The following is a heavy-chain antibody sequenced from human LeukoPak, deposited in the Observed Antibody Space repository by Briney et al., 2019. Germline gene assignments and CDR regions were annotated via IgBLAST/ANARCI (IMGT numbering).Heavy chain of an antibody. CDR2: ISAYNGNT. D-gene: IGHD4-23*01. Sequence: GASVKVSCKASGYTFTSYGISWVRQAPGQGLEWMGWISAYNGNTNYAQKLQGRVTMTTDTSTSTAYMDLRSLRSDDTAVYYCARDGVRWELSSAFDIWGQGTMVTVSS. V-gene: IGHV1-18*01. CDR3: ARDGVRWELSSAFDI. J-gene: IGHJ3*02. CDR1: GYTFTSYG.